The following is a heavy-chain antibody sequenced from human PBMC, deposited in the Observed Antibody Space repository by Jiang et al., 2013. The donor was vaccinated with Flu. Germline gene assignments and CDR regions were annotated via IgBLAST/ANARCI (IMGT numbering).Heavy chain of an antibody. D-gene: IGHD3-22*01. CDR3: ARAGDYYDSSGYGYYYYGMDV. Sequence: TCAVSGYSISSGYYWGWIWQPPGKGLEWIGSIYHSGSTYYNPSLKSRVTISVDTSKNQFSLKLSSVIAADTAVYYCARAGDYYDSSGYGYYYYGMDVWGQGTTVTVSS. V-gene: IGHV4-38-2*01. J-gene: IGHJ6*02. CDR2: IYHSGST. CDR1: GYSISSGYY.